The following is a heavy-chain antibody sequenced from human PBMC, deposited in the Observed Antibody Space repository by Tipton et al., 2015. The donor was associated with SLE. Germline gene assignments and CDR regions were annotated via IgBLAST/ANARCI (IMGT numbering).Heavy chain of an antibody. J-gene: IGHJ4*02. Sequence: LRLSCVASGFTFSSYNMNWVRQAPGKGLEWVSSISTGSSYIEYADSVKGRFTISRDNSKNTLYLQMNSLRAEDTALYYCARDQTYYDILTGSGGYFDYWGQGTLVTVSS. CDR3: ARDQTYYDILTGSGGYFDY. V-gene: IGHV3-21*04. CDR1: GFTFSSYN. CDR2: ISTGSSYI. D-gene: IGHD3-9*01.